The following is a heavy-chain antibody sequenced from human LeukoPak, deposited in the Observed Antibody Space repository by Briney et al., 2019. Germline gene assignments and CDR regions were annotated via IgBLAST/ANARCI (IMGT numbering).Heavy chain of an antibody. V-gene: IGHV3-7*01. CDR3: SRDRHCIGSTCYGL. CDR2: IKTDGSQK. Sequence: GGSLRLSCVASGFTFNKYWMTWVRQAPGKGLEWVATIKTDGSQKYYVDSVKGRFSISRDNANNSLYLQMNSLRAEDTAVYYCSRDRHCIGSTCYGLWGQGTRVTVSS. D-gene: IGHD2-2*01. CDR1: GFTFNKYW. J-gene: IGHJ4*02.